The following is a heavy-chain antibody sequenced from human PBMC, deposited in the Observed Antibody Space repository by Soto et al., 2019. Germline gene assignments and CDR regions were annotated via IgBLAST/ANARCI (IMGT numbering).Heavy chain of an antibody. Sequence: GGSLRRSCAASGFTFSGYAMSWVRQAPGKGLEWVSGISGSGSSTLYSDSVKGRFTISRDSSKNSLYLQMNNLRAEDPAVYYCAKATYYEFWSGSGPFYSWGQGTLVTVS. CDR3: AKATYYEFWSGSGPFYS. V-gene: IGHV3-23*01. J-gene: IGHJ4*02. CDR1: GFTFSGYA. CDR2: ISGSGSST. D-gene: IGHD3-3*01.